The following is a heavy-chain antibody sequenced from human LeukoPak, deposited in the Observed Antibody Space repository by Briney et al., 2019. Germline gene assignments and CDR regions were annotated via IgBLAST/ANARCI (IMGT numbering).Heavy chain of an antibody. CDR3: ARSRIVGTTFRRMPYFDY. CDR1: SVSFSVYY. Sequence: PSETLSLTCAVYSVSFSVYYWSWIRHSPGKGLEWIAEINHSGSPNYNPSLKSRVTISEDTSKNQFSLRLSSVAAADTAVYYCARSRIVGTTFRRMPYFDYWGQGTLVTVSS. V-gene: IGHV4-34*01. D-gene: IGHD1-26*01. J-gene: IGHJ4*02. CDR2: INHSGSP.